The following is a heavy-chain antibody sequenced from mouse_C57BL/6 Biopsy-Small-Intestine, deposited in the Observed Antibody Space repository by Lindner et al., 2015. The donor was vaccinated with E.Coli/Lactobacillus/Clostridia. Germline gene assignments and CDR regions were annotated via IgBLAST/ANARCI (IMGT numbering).Heavy chain of an antibody. Sequence: VQLQESGAELVRPGTSVKVSCKASGYAFTNYLIEWVKQRPGQGLEWIGVINPGSGGTNYNEKFKGKATLTADKSSSTAYMQLSSLTSEDSAVYFCATYSNFDYWGQGTTLTVSS. CDR2: INPGSGGT. J-gene: IGHJ2*01. CDR1: GYAFTNYL. D-gene: IGHD2-5*01. CDR3: ATYSNFDY. V-gene: IGHV1-54*01.